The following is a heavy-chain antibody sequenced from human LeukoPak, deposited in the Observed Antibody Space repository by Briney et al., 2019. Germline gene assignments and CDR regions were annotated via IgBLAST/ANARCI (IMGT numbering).Heavy chain of an antibody. J-gene: IGHJ4*02. CDR1: GFTFSSYC. Sequence: GGSLRLSCAASGFTFSSYCMSWVRQAPGKGLEWVANIKQDGSEKYYVDSVKGRFTISRDNAENSLYLQMNSLRAEDTAVYYCARRGMAGPLFHFDYWGQGTLVTVSS. CDR2: IKQDGSEK. CDR3: ARRGMAGPLFHFDY. D-gene: IGHD5-24*01. V-gene: IGHV3-7*03.